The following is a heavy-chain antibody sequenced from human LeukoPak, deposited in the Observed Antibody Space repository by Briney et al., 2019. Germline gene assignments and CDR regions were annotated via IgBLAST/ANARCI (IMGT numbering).Heavy chain of an antibody. J-gene: IGHJ4*02. CDR2: MNPNSGNT. CDR3: ARGSGAVASIDY. Sequence: ASVKVSCKASGYTFTSYDINWVRQATGQGLEWMGWMNPNSGNTGYAQKVQGRVTMTRNTAISTAYLELSSLRSEDTAVYYCARGSGAVASIDYWGQGTLVTVSS. V-gene: IGHV1-8*01. CDR1: GYTFTSYD. D-gene: IGHD2-15*01.